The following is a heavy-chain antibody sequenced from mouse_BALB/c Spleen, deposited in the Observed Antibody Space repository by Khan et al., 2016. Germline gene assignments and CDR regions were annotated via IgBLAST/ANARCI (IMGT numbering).Heavy chain of an antibody. D-gene: IGHD2-1*01. CDR2: ISYSGST. CDR3: ARYYGNYYAMDY. CDR1: GYSITSDYA. J-gene: IGHJ4*01. Sequence: EVQLQESGPGLVKPSQSLSLTCTVTGYSITSDYAWNWIRQFPGNKLVWMGYISYSGSTSYNPSLKSRISITRDTSKNQFFLQLNSVTTEDTATYYCARYYGNYYAMDYWGQETSVTVSA. V-gene: IGHV3-2*02.